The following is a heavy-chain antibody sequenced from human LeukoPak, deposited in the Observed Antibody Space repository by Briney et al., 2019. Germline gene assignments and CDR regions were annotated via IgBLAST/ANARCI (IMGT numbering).Heavy chain of an antibody. D-gene: IGHD2-8*02. Sequence: GSLRLSCAASGFTFSSYWMSWVRQAPGKGLEWVANIKQDGSEKYYVDSVKGRFTISRDNAKNSLYLQMNSLRAEDTAVYYCARAGRWWPNWFDPWGQGTLVTVSS. CDR2: IKQDGSEK. J-gene: IGHJ5*02. CDR1: GFTFSSYW. V-gene: IGHV3-7*01. CDR3: ARAGRWWPNWFDP.